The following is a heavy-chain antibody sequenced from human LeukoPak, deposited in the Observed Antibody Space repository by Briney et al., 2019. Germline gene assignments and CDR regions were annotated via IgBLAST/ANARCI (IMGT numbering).Heavy chain of an antibody. CDR1: GFTFTSHA. J-gene: IGHJ4*02. D-gene: IGHD3-3*01. CDR2: TSHDESNE. Sequence: GGSLRLSCAASGFTFTSHAMYWVRQAPGKGLEWVAVTSHDESNEFYVDSVKGRFTISRDNSKNTLYLRMNSLRGEDTAVYYCARDIFDFSRTGTGRIADLPDYWGPGTLVTVSS. CDR3: ARDIFDFSRTGTGRIADLPDY. V-gene: IGHV3-30*01.